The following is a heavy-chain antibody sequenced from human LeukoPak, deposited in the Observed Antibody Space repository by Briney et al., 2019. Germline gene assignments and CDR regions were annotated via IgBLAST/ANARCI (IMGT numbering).Heavy chain of an antibody. CDR2: VNTDESRT. J-gene: IGHJ4*02. V-gene: IGHV3-74*01. Sequence: GSLRLSCAASGFTFSSYWIHWVRQTPGEGLGWVSRVNTDESRTNYADSVKGRFTISRDNAKNTVYLQMNSLRAEDTAVYYCARGASGSYYVDYWGQGTLVTVSS. CDR3: ARGASGSYYVDY. CDR1: GFTFSSYW. D-gene: IGHD1-26*01.